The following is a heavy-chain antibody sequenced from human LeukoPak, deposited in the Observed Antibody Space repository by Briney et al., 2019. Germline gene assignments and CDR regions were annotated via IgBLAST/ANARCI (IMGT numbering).Heavy chain of an antibody. D-gene: IGHD2-15*01. J-gene: IGHJ5*02. CDR2: INHSGST. CDR1: GGSFSGYY. CDR3: ARLTGYCSGGSCQLVINWFVP. Sequence: SETLSLTCAVYGGSFSGYYWSWIRQPPGKGLEWIGEINHSGSTNYNPSLKSRVTISVDTSKNQFSLKLSSVTAADTAVYYCARLTGYCSGGSCQLVINWFVPWGQGTLVTVSS. V-gene: IGHV4-34*01.